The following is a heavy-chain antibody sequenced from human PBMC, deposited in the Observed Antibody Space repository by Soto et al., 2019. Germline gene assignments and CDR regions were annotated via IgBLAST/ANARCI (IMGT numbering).Heavy chain of an antibody. J-gene: IGHJ4*02. CDR1: GDSISESDYY. V-gene: IGHV4-39*07. CDR3: AREGGYDSPHGC. D-gene: IGHD5-12*01. CDR2: IHYSETT. Sequence: PSETLSLTCTVSGDSISESDYYWGWIRQSPGGGLEWLGSIHYSETTYYSSSLKGRATISIDTSQNLISLNLNSVTAADTAVYYCAREGGYDSPHGCWGQGTLVTVSS.